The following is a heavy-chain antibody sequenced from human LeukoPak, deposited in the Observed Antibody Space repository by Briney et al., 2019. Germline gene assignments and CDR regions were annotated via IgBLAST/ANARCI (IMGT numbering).Heavy chain of an antibody. CDR2: IGGSGGST. D-gene: IGHD6-19*01. CDR1: GFTFSSHA. J-gene: IGHJ4*02. CDR3: AKASSGWYFDPFDY. V-gene: IGHV3-23*01. Sequence: PGGSLRLSCAASGFTFSSHAMSWVRQAPGKGLEWVSSIGGSGGSTYYADSVKGRFTISRDNSKNTLFLQMNSLRAEDTAVFYCAKASSGWYFDPFDYWGQGTLVTVSS.